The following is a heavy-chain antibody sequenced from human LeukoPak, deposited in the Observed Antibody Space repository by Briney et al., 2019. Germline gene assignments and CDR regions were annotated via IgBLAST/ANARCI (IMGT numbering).Heavy chain of an antibody. CDR1: GYSISSGYY. D-gene: IGHD6-13*01. V-gene: IGHV4-38-2*01. CDR3: ARQGLGIAAALFDP. Sequence: SETLSLTCAVSGYSISSGYYWCCIRQPPGKGLEWIGSIYHSGSTYYNPSLKSRVTISVDTSKNQFSLKLSSVTAADTAVYYCARQGLGIAAALFDPWGQGTLVTVSS. CDR2: IYHSGST. J-gene: IGHJ5*02.